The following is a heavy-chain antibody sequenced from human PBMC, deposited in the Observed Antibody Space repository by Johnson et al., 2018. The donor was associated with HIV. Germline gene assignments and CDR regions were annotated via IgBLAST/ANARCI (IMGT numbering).Heavy chain of an antibody. V-gene: IGHV3-30*04. Sequence: QVQLVESGGGVVQPGKSLRLFCAVSGFTFSTYTMHWVRQAPGKGLEWVAVISYDASNKYYADSVKGRFTISRDNSKNTLYLQMNSLRAEDTAVYYCASAEIAAAATGHDAFDIWGQGTMVTVSS. D-gene: IGHD6-13*01. CDR1: GFTFSTYT. CDR2: ISYDASNK. J-gene: IGHJ3*02. CDR3: ASAEIAAAATGHDAFDI.